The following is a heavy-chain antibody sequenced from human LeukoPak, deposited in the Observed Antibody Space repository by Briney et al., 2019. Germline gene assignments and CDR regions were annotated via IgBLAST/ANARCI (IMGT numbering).Heavy chain of an antibody. CDR1: GFTFSSYG. V-gene: IGHV3-30*03. J-gene: IGHJ5*02. CDR2: ISYDGSNK. Sequence: GGSLRLSCAASGFTFSSYGMHWVRQAPGKGLEWVAVISYDGSNKYYADSVKGRFTTSRDNARNSLYLQLSRLRAEDTAVYYCVRDINNYFDAWGQGSLVIVSS. CDR3: VRDINNYFDA. D-gene: IGHD5-24*01.